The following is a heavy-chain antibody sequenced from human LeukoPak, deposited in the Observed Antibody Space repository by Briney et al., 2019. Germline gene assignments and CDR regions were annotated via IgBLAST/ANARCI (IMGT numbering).Heavy chain of an antibody. V-gene: IGHV4-34*01. J-gene: IGHJ6*03. CDR2: INHSGST. CDR3: ARTILVVPTSYFYFYHMDV. D-gene: IGHD2-21*01. Sequence: SETLSLTCGISGGSFSDYHWTWIRQPPGKGLEWIGEINHSGSTNYSPSLKSRVTISVDTSNNQFSLSLTSVIAADAAVYFCARTILVVPTSYFYFYHMDVWGKGTTVTVSS. CDR1: GGSFSDYH.